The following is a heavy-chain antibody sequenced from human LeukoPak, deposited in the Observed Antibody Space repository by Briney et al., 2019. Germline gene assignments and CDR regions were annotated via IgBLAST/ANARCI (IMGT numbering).Heavy chain of an antibody. D-gene: IGHD1-26*01. J-gene: IGHJ6*03. CDR1: GGSISSHY. CDR3: ARTHSSGSYYYYYMDV. V-gene: IGHV4-59*06. Sequence: SETLSLTCTVSGGSISSHYWSWIRQPPGKGLEWIGYIYYSGSTYYNPSLKSRVTITVDTSKNQFSLKLSSVTAADTAVYYCARTHSSGSYYYYYMDVWGKGTTVTVSS. CDR2: IYYSGST.